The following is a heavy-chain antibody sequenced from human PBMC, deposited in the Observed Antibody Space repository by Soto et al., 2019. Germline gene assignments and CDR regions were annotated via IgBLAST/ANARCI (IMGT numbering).Heavy chain of an antibody. V-gene: IGHV4-30-4*01. CDR1: GDSLSSGNKY. D-gene: IGHD3-16*01. J-gene: IGHJ6*02. CDR3: ARGPPPFDYSYAMDV. Sequence: QVQLRESGPGLVMPSQTLSLTCTVSGDSLSSGNKYWSWIRQAPGKRLEWIGYIFASGTTYYNPSLKSRLSMSLDASRNLFSLKLNSLADADTAVYFCARGPPPFDYSYAMDVWGQGTTFTVSS. CDR2: IFASGTT.